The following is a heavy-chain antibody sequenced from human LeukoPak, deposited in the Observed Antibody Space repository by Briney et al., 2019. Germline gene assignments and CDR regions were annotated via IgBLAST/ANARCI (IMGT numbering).Heavy chain of an antibody. J-gene: IGHJ5*02. CDR2: ISAYNGNT. D-gene: IGHD3-9*01. Sequence: ASVKVSCKASGYTFTSYGISWLRQAPGQGLEWMGWISAYNGNTNYAQKLQGRVTMTTDTSTSTAYMELRSLRSDDTAVYYWAKTSYDILTGDNWFDPWGQGTLVTVSS. CDR1: GYTFTSYG. CDR3: AKTSYDILTGDNWFDP. V-gene: IGHV1-18*01.